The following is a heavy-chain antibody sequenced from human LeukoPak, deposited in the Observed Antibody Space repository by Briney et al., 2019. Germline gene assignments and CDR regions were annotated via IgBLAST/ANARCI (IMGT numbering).Heavy chain of an antibody. CDR3: AKGEYHQDGIGENRFDN. J-gene: IGHJ4*02. CDR1: GFTFDDYA. V-gene: IGHV3-9*01. D-gene: IGHD5-24*01. Sequence: GRSLRLSCAASGFTFDDYAMHWVRQAPGKGLEWVSGISWNSGSIGYADSVKGRFTISRDNAKNSVFLQMSSLRPDDTAVYYCAKGEYHQDGIGENRFDNWGQGALVTVSS. CDR2: ISWNSGSI.